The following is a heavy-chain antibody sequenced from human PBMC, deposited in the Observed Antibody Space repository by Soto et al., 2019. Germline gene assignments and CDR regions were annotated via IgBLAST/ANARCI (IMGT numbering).Heavy chain of an antibody. CDR2: IYYSGST. CDR3: ARADYCSSTSCYVYGVGNYYYYMDV. CDR1: GGSISSYY. Sequence: QVQLQESGPGLVKPSETLSLTCTVSGGSISSYYWSWIRQPPGKGLEWIGYIYYSGSTNYNPSLKSRVTISVDTSKNQFSLKLSSVTAADTAVYYCARADYCSSTSCYVYGVGNYYYYMDVWGKGTTVTVSS. J-gene: IGHJ6*03. D-gene: IGHD2-2*01. V-gene: IGHV4-59*01.